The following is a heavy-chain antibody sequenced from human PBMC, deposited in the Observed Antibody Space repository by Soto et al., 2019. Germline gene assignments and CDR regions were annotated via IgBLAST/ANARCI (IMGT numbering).Heavy chain of an antibody. V-gene: IGHV1-69*01. CDR2: IIPIFGTA. CDR1: GGTFSSYA. Sequence: QVQLVQSGAEVKKPGSSVKVSCKASGGTFSSYAISWVRQAPGQGLEWMGGIIPIFGTANYAQKFQGRVTITADESTSTAYMELSSLRSEDTAVYYCARWDDSSGYYYEGGAFDIWGQGTMVTVSS. D-gene: IGHD3-22*01. CDR3: ARWDDSSGYYYEGGAFDI. J-gene: IGHJ3*02.